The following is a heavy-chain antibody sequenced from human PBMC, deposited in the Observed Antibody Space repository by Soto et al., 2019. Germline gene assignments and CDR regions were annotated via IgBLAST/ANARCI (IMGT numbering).Heavy chain of an antibody. D-gene: IGHD2-2*01. CDR1: GGTFSSYA. CDR3: ARDGGMPYYYYGMDV. Sequence: SVKVSCKASGGTFSSYAISWVRQAPGQGLEWMGGIIPIFGTANYAQKFQGRVTITADESTSTAYMELSSLRSEDTAVYYCARDGGMPYYYYGMDVWGQGTTVTVSS. J-gene: IGHJ6*02. CDR2: IIPIFGTA. V-gene: IGHV1-69*13.